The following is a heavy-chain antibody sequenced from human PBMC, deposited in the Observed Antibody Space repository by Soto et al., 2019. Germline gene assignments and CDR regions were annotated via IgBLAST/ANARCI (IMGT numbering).Heavy chain of an antibody. Sequence: QVQLQESGPGLVKPSQTLSLTCTVSGGSISSGGYYWNWIRQHPGKGLEWIGYIYYTGSTYYNPSLTSRVTISVGTSKNQFSPTLSSGPAADPAVYYCAREPLTWGEGTLVTVSS. J-gene: IGHJ4*02. CDR1: GGSISSGGYY. CDR2: IYYTGST. CDR3: AREPLT. V-gene: IGHV4-31*03.